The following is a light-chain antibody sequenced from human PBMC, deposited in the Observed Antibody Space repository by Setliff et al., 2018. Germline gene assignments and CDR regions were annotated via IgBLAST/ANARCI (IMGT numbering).Light chain of an antibody. Sequence: QSALAQPASVSGSPGQPTTISCTGTSSDVGGYNYVSWYQQHPGKAPKVIIYDVVVRPSGVSNRFSGSKSGNTASLTISGLQAEDEADYYCSSYTTISTLVFGGGTKVTVL. CDR1: SSDVGGYNY. CDR2: DVV. CDR3: SSYTTISTLV. J-gene: IGLJ2*01. V-gene: IGLV2-14*03.